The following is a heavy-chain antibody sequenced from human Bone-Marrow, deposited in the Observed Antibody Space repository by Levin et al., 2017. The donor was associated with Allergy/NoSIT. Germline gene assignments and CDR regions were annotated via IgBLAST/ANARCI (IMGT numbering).Heavy chain of an antibody. V-gene: IGHV4-59*11. Sequence: KASETLSLTCSVSGDSINRRYWSWLRQPPGMPLQWIGYIFHNGNTNFNPSLKSRIAMSVDTSKNQFSLKVKSVTAADTAIYYCARALVGGFGDPSPVRFDPWGHGILVTVSS. CDR1: GDSINRRY. D-gene: IGHD3-3*01. CDR3: ARALVGGFGDPSPVRFDP. CDR2: IFHNGNT. J-gene: IGHJ5*02.